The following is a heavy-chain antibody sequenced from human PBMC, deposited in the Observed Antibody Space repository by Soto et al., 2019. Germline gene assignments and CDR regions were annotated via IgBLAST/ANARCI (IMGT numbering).Heavy chain of an antibody. D-gene: IGHD4-17*01. CDR2: INAGNGNT. J-gene: IGHJ6*02. CDR3: ARGLMTTVTGVDY. CDR1: GYTFTSYA. Sequence: ASVKVSCKASGYTFTSYAMHWVRQAPGQRLEWMGWINAGNGNTKYSQKFQGRVTITRDTSAGTAYMELSSLRSEDTAVYYCARGLMTTVTGVDYWGQGTTVTVSS. V-gene: IGHV1-3*01.